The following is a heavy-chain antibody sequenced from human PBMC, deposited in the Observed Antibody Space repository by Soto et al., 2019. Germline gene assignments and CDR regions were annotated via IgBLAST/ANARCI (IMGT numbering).Heavy chain of an antibody. CDR3: ARATPVTTSGSTAFYFDY. CDR1: SGSISSGGYF. CDR2: ISFSGST. V-gene: IGHV4-31*01. J-gene: IGHJ4*02. D-gene: IGHD4-17*01. Sequence: QVQLQESGPGLVKPSQTLSLTCTVSSGSISSGGYFWSWIRQHPGKGLEWIAYISFSGSTYSNPSLKILVTVPVDTSKSQFSLNLTSITAADAAVYYCARATPVTTSGSTAFYFDYWGQGSLVTVSS.